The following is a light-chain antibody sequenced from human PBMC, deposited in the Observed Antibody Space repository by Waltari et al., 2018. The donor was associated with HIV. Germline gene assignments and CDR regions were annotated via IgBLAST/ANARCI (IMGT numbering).Light chain of an antibody. Sequence: EIVLTQSPGTLSLSSGERATLSCRASQSVSSTYLAWYQQKPGQTPRLLIYGASSRATVIPDRFSGSGSVTDFPLTISRLEPEDFAVYYCQQYGSSPLTFGGGTKVEIK. CDR1: QSVSSTY. V-gene: IGKV3-20*01. J-gene: IGKJ4*01. CDR3: QQYGSSPLT. CDR2: GAS.